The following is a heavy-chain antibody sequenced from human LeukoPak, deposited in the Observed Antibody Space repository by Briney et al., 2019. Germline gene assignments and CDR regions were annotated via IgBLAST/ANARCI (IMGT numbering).Heavy chain of an antibody. V-gene: IGHV4-59*01. D-gene: IGHD4-11*01. CDR3: ARGFYSPHY. CDR2: IYYSGRT. J-gene: IGHJ4*02. Sequence: SETLSLTCTVSGGSISSDYWSWIRQPPGKGLEWIGYIYYSGRTYYNPSLKSRITISVDTSKNQFSLKLSSVTAAGTAVYYCARGFYSPHYWGQGTLVSVSS. CDR1: GGSISSDY.